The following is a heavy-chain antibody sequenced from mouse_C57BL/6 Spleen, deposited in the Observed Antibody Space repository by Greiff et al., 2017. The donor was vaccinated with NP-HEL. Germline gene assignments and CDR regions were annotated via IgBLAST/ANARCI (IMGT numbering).Heavy chain of an antibody. CDR3: TGFYYGSSYFDY. J-gene: IGHJ2*01. Sequence: EVKLMESGGGLVQPGGSMKLSCVASGFTFSNYWMNWVRQSPEKGLEWVAQIRLKSDDYATHYAESMKGRFTISRDDSKSSVYLQMNNLRTEDTGIYYCTGFYYGSSYFDYWGQGTTLTVSS. D-gene: IGHD1-1*01. CDR2: IRLKSDDYAT. V-gene: IGHV6-3*01. CDR1: GFTFSNYW.